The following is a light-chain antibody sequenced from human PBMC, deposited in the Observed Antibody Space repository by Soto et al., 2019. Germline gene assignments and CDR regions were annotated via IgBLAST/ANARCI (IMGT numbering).Light chain of an antibody. CDR2: AAS. CDR3: QQYANART. V-gene: IGKV3-20*01. J-gene: IGKJ1*01. Sequence: EIVLTQSPGTLSLSPGERATLSCRANQRVSSSYLAWYQHKPGQAPRLLMYAASTRATDIPDRFSGSGSGTDFTLTISGLEPEDSAVYYCQQYANARTFGQGTKVEIK. CDR1: QRVSSSY.